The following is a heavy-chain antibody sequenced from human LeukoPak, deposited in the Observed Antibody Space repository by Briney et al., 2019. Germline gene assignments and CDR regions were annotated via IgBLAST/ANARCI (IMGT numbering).Heavy chain of an antibody. CDR1: GYSFTSYW. D-gene: IGHD3-22*01. V-gene: IGHV5-51*01. Sequence: GESLKISCKGSGYSFTSYWVGWVRQMPGKGREWMGIIYPGDSDTRYSPSFQGQVTISADKSISTAYLQWSSLKASDTAMYYCARQRYYYDSTGAFDIWGQGTMVTVSS. CDR2: IYPGDSDT. CDR3: ARQRYYYDSTGAFDI. J-gene: IGHJ3*02.